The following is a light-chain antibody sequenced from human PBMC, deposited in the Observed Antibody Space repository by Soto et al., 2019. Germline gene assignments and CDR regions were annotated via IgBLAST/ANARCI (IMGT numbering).Light chain of an antibody. J-gene: IGKJ4*01. CDR3: QQYGSSPRS. Sequence: EIVLTQSPGTLSLSPGERATLSCRASQSVSNSYLAWYQQKPGQAPRLLIYGPSSRPTGIPDRFSGSGSGTDFTLTISRLEPGDFAVYYCQQYGSSPRSFGGGTRVEIK. CDR1: QSVSNSY. V-gene: IGKV3-20*01. CDR2: GPS.